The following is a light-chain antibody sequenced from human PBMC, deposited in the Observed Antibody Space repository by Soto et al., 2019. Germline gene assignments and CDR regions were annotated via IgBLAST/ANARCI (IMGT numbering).Light chain of an antibody. CDR1: QSVSSSY. J-gene: IGKJ1*01. CDR2: GAS. V-gene: IGKV3-20*01. CDR3: QQYGRSSWT. Sequence: EIVLTQSPGTLSLSPGERATLSCRARQSVSSSYLAWYQQKSGQAPRLLIYGASNRATGIPDRFSGSGSGTDFTLTISRLEPEDFAVYYCQQYGRSSWTFGQGTKVDIK.